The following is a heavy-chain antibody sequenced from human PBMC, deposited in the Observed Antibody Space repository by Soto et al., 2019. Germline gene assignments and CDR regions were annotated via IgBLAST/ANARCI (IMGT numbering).Heavy chain of an antibody. D-gene: IGHD2-15*01. CDR3: ARQRSVVVTPWWHGVFDY. J-gene: IGHJ4*02. Sequence: SETLSLTCTVSGGSISSYYWSWIRQPPGKGLEWIGYIYHSGSSNYNPSLKSRVTILLDTSKNQLSLKLSSVTAADTAVYYCARQRSVVVTPWWHGVFDYWSQGTLVTVSS. V-gene: IGHV4-59*08. CDR1: GGSISSYY. CDR2: IYHSGSS.